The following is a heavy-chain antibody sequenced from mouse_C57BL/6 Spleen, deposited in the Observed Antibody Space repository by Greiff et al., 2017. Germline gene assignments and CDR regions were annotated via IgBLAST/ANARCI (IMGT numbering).Heavy chain of an antibody. CDR1: GFTFTDYY. V-gene: IGHV7-3*01. Sequence: EVKVVESGGGLVQPGGSLSLSCAASGFTFTDYYMSWVRQPPGKALEWLGFIRNKANGYTTEYSASVKGRFTISRDNSQSILYLQMNALRAEDSATYYCARCGVVAKEDYWGQGTSVTVSS. D-gene: IGHD1-1*01. CDR3: ARCGVVAKEDY. CDR2: IRNKANGYTT. J-gene: IGHJ4*01.